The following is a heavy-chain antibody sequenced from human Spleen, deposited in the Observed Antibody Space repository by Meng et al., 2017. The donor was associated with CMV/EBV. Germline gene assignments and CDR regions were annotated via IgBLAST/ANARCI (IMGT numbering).Heavy chain of an antibody. CDR1: AFTFSSYG. Sequence: GESLKISCEASAFTFSSYGMHWVRQAPGKGLEWVAFIRYDGSSKYYGDSVKGRFTISRDNSNNMMYLQMNSLRTEDTAVYYCAKIVGPPGEVGAFDIWGQGTVVTVSS. CDR3: AKIVGPPGEVGAFDI. CDR2: IRYDGSSK. D-gene: IGHD1-26*01. J-gene: IGHJ3*02. V-gene: IGHV3-30*02.